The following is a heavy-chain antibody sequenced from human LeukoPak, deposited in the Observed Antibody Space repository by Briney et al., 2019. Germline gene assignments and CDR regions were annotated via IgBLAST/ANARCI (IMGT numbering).Heavy chain of an antibody. Sequence: GGSLRLSCAAYRYTFSLNYRSSIRQAPGKGLEWVSYISSSSSYTNYADSVKGRFTISRDNAKNSLYLQMKRRRPRDTATYFCARVKSDGYNSYFDYWGQGTLVTVSS. V-gene: IGHV3-11*05. CDR1: RYTFSLNY. J-gene: IGHJ4*02. D-gene: IGHD5-24*01. CDR2: ISSSSSYT. CDR3: ARVKSDGYNSYFDY.